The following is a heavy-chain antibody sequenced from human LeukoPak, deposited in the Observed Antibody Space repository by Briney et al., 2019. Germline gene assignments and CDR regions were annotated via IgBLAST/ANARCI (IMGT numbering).Heavy chain of an antibody. V-gene: IGHV3-21*01. Sequence: GGSLRLSCAASGFTLSRYSMNWVRQAPGKGLEWVSSISTSSSYIYYADSVKGRFTISRDDAKNSLYLQMNSLRAEDTAVYYCARGRLTYYWGQGTLVTVSS. CDR1: GFTLSRYS. CDR3: ARGRLTYY. CDR2: ISTSSSYI. J-gene: IGHJ4*02. D-gene: IGHD2/OR15-2a*01.